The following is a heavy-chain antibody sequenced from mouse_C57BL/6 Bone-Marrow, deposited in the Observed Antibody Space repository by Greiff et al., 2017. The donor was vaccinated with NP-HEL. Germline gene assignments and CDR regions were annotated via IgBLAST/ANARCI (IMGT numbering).Heavy chain of an antibody. CDR2: IYPRSGNT. CDR3: ARKSIYYGSSYGFDY. CDR1: GYTFTSYG. Sequence: QVQLKESGAELARPGASVKLSCKASGYTFTSYGISWVKQRTGQGLEWIGEIYPRSGNTYYNEKFKGKATLTADKSSSTAYMELRSLTSEDSAVYFCARKSIYYGSSYGFDYWGQGTTLTVSS. J-gene: IGHJ2*01. V-gene: IGHV1-81*01. D-gene: IGHD1-1*01.